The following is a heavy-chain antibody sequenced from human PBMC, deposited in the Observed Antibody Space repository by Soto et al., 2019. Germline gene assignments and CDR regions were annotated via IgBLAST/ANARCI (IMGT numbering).Heavy chain of an antibody. D-gene: IGHD6-6*01. Sequence: GESLTISCKGSGYNFTSYWIAWVRQMPGKGLECMGIIYPGDSDTRYSPSFQGQVTISADKSISTAYLQWSSLKASDTAMYYCARHNDRLAPSRHHGMDVWGQGTRITFSS. CDR1: GYNFTSYW. J-gene: IGHJ6*02. V-gene: IGHV5-51*01. CDR3: ARHNDRLAPSRHHGMDV. CDR2: IYPGDSDT.